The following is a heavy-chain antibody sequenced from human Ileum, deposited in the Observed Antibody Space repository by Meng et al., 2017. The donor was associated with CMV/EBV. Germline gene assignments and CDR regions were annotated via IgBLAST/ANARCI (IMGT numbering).Heavy chain of an antibody. CDR2: IYSGDSST. J-gene: IGHJ4*02. V-gene: IGHV3-23*03. D-gene: IGHD3-22*01. CDR3: AKGSSRGYPPSWTDKVPIDC. Sequence: GESLKISCAASGFTFDDYAMNWVRQAPGKGLEWISVIYSGDSSTYYADSVKGRFTISRDNSKNTLYLQMDSLRVEDTAIYYCAKGSSRGYPPSWTDKVPIDCWGQGALVTVSS. CDR1: GFTFDDYA.